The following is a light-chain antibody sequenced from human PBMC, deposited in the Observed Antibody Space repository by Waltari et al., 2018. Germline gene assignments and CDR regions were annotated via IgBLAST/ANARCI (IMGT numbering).Light chain of an antibody. V-gene: IGLV1-40*01. J-gene: IGLJ2*01. Sequence: QSVLTQPPSVSGTPGQTVTISCTGSSSNIGAGYEVHWYQQLPGTAPKRLVSGDDNRPSGVPDRFSGSKSGSSASLAITGLQAEDEADYYCQSYDSSLSGVFGGGTKLTVL. CDR2: GDD. CDR1: SSNIGAGYE. CDR3: QSYDSSLSGV.